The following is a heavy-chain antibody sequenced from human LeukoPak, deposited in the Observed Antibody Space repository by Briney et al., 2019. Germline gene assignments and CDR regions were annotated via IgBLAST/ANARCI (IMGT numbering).Heavy chain of an antibody. CDR1: GFTFEGRL. J-gene: IGHJ4*02. CDR3: HPLAFVTN. Sequence: GGSLGLSCAVSGFTFEGRLMHWVRQAPGKGLVWVALIKDDGSTTNYADSVKGRFTASRDDAKNTVYLQMSSLRAEDTAVYYCHPLAFVTNWGQGTLVTVSS. CDR2: IKDDGSTT. D-gene: IGHD2-8*01. V-gene: IGHV3-74*01.